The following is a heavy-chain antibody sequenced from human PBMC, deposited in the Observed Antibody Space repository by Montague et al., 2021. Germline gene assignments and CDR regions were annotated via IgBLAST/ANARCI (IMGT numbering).Heavy chain of an antibody. CDR2: ITWNGSST. V-gene: IGHV3-23*01. CDR1: GFTFGNYA. J-gene: IGHJ5*02. D-gene: IGHD2-2*01. Sequence: SLRLSCAASGFTFGNYAMSWVRQAPGKGLEWVSAITWNGSSTCYADSVKGRFTISRDNSKNTLYLQMNSLRAEDTALYSCATGPVISWRYVSCYSIDVWGKGTLVTVSS. CDR3: ATGPVISWRYVSCYSIDV.